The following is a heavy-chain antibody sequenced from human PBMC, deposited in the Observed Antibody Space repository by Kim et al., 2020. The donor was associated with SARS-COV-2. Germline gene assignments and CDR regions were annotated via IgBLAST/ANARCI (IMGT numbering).Heavy chain of an antibody. V-gene: IGHV4-39*01. CDR1: GGSISSSSYY. CDR2: IYYSGST. Sequence: SETLSLTCTVSGGSISSSSYYWGWIRQPPGKGLEWIGSIYYSGSTYYNPSLKSRVTISVDTSKNQFSLKLSSVTAADTAVYYCARHALRFLEWRPELVGFDPWGQGTLVTVSS. CDR3: ARHALRFLEWRPELVGFDP. D-gene: IGHD3-3*01. J-gene: IGHJ5*02.